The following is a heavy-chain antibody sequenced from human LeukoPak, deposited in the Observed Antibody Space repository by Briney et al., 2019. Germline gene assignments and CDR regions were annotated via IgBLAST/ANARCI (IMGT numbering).Heavy chain of an antibody. CDR2: INAGNGNT. D-gene: IGHD5-12*01. CDR3: ARDRDSGYDRNYFDY. Sequence: ASVKVSCKASGYTFTSYAMHWVRQAPGQRLEWMGWINAGNGNTKYSQKFQGRVTITRDTSASTAYMELSSLGSEDTAVYYCARDRDSGYDRNYFDYWGQGTLVTVSS. J-gene: IGHJ4*02. V-gene: IGHV1-3*01. CDR1: GYTFTSYA.